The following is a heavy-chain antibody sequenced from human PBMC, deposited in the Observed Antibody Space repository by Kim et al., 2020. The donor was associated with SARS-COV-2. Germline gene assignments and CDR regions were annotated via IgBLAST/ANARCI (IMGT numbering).Heavy chain of an antibody. CDR2: INPSGGST. CDR3: ARHLGYCSSTSCLTLNWFDP. Sequence: ASVKVSCKASGYTFTSYYMHWVRQAPGQGLEWMGIINPSGGSTSYAQKFQGRVTMTRDTSTSTVYMELGSLRSEDTAVYYCARHLGYCSSTSCLTLNWFDPWGQGTLVTVSS. V-gene: IGHV1-46*01. D-gene: IGHD2-2*01. J-gene: IGHJ5*02. CDR1: GYTFTSYY.